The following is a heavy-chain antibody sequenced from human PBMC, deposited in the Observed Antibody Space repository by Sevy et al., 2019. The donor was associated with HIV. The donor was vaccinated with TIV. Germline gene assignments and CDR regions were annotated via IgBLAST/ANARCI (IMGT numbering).Heavy chain of an antibody. CDR3: ASLTIAAAGPGSDYYGMDV. CDR1: GFTFSSYA. D-gene: IGHD6-13*01. CDR2: ISYDGSNK. Sequence: GGSLRLSCAASGFTFSSYAMHWVRQAPGKGLEWVAVISYDGSNKYYADSVKGRFTISRDNSKNTLYLQMNSLIAEDTAVYYCASLTIAAAGPGSDYYGMDVWGQGTTVTVSS. J-gene: IGHJ6*02. V-gene: IGHV3-30-3*01.